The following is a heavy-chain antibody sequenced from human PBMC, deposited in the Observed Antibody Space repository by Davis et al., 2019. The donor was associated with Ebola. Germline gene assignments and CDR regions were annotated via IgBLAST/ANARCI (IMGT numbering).Heavy chain of an antibody. J-gene: IGHJ6*02. CDR2: IYYSGST. D-gene: IGHD2-2*01. CDR1: GGSISSYY. V-gene: IGHV4-59*08. Sequence: MPSETLSLTCTVSGGSISSYYWSWIRQPPGKGLEWIGYIYYSGSTNYNPSLKSRVTISVDTSKNQFSLKLSSVTAADTAVYYCAGGYCSSTSCPPPYSYYGMGVWGQGTTVTVSS. CDR3: AGGYCSSTSCPPPYSYYGMGV.